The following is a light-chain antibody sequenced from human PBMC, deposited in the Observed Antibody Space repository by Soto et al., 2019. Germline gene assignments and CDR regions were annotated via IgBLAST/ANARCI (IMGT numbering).Light chain of an antibody. V-gene: IGKV1-12*01. CDR2: AAS. CDR3: QQADSLPLVT. CDR1: QTISSW. Sequence: DIQMTQSPSTLSGSVGDRVTITCRASQTISSWLAWYQQTPGKAPKLLIYAASSLFSGVPSRFSGSGSGTDFTLTISSLQPEDFATYYCQQADSLPLVTFGQGTRREIK. J-gene: IGKJ5*01.